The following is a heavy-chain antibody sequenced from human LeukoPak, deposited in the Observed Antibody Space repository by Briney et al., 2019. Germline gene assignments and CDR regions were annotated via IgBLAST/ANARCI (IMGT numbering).Heavy chain of an antibody. J-gene: IGHJ4*02. CDR2: ISYDGSNK. D-gene: IGHD1-26*01. CDR3: AIMWWELPDFDY. V-gene: IGHV3-30*03. CDR1: GFTVSGNY. Sequence: PGGSLRLSCAASGFTVSGNYMSWVRQAPGKGLEWVAVISYDGSNKYYADSVKGRFTISRDNSKNTLYLQMNSLRAEDTAVYYCAIMWWELPDFDYWGQGTLVTVSS.